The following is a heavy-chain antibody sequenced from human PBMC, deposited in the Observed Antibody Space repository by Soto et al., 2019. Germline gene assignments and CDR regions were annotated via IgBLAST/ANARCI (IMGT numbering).Heavy chain of an antibody. CDR2: IYNAVST. Sequence: EVQLVESGGGLVQPGGSLRLSFAVSGFTVRSSYMSWVRQAPGKGLEWVSAIYNAVSTYYADSVQGRFTISRDNSMNTLYLQMNSLRGEDTAVYYCARDREYYDSSGSTTSTIDYWGQGTLVNVSS. CDR1: GFTVRSSY. V-gene: IGHV3-66*01. J-gene: IGHJ4*02. D-gene: IGHD3-22*01. CDR3: ARDREYYDSSGSTTSTIDY.